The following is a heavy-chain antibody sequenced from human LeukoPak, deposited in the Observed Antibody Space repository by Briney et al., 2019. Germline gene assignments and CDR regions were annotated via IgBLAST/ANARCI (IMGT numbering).Heavy chain of an antibody. J-gene: IGHJ4*02. V-gene: IGHV1-18*01. Sequence: GASVKVSCKASGYTFTSYGISWVRQAPGQGLEWMGWISAYNGNTNYAQKFQGRVTMTEDTSTDTAYMELSSLRSEDTAVYYCATRLDYGGSYYFDYWGQGTLVTVSS. CDR3: ATRLDYGGSYYFDY. CDR1: GYTFTSYG. D-gene: IGHD4-23*01. CDR2: ISAYNGNT.